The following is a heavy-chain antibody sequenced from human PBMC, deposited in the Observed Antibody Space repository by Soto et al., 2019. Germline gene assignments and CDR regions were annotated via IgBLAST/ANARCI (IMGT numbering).Heavy chain of an antibody. CDR1: GGSISSYY. Sequence: TSETLSLTCTVSGGSISSYYWSWIRQPPGKGLEWIGYIYYSGSTNYNPSLKSRVTISVDTSKNQFSLKLSSVTAADTAVYYCARWGSVTKVLDYWGQGTLVTVSS. D-gene: IGHD4-17*01. V-gene: IGHV4-59*08. J-gene: IGHJ4*02. CDR2: IYYSGST. CDR3: ARWGSVTKVLDY.